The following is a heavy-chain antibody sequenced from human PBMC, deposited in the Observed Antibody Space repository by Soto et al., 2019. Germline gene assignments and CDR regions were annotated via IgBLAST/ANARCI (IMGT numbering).Heavy chain of an antibody. CDR3: ARYSSSWYYFDY. J-gene: IGHJ4*02. V-gene: IGHV4-59*01. CDR1: GGSISSYY. Sequence: PSETLSLTCTVSGGSISSYYWSWIRQPPGKGLEWIGYIYYSGSTNYNPSLKSRVTISVDTSKNQFSLKLSSVTAADTAVYYCARYSSSWYYFDYWGQGTLVTVS. CDR2: IYYSGST. D-gene: IGHD6-13*01.